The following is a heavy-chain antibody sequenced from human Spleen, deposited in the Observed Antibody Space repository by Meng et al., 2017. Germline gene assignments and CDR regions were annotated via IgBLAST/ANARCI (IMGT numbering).Heavy chain of an antibody. J-gene: IGHJ4*02. CDR3: ARDRPNSVNYFDY. V-gene: IGHV3-30*04. Sequence: GESLKISCAASGFTFSSYAMHWVRQAPGKGLEWVAVISYDGSNKYYADSVKGRFTISRDNSKNTLYLQMNSLRAEDTAVYYCARDRPNSVNYFDYWGQGTLVTVSS. CDR1: GFTFSSYA. D-gene: IGHD4-23*01. CDR2: ISYDGSNK.